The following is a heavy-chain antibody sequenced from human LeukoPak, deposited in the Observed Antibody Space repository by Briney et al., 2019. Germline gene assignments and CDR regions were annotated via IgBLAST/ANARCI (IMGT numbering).Heavy chain of an antibody. CDR3: ARDGVPSSIAARLSANWFDP. J-gene: IGHJ5*02. V-gene: IGHV1-46*01. D-gene: IGHD6-6*01. CDR2: INPTGGST. CDR1: GYTFTSYY. Sequence: ASVKVSCKASGYTFTSYYMHWVRQAPGQGLEWMGIINPTGGSTTYAQKFQGRVTMTRDMSTSTVYMELSSLRSEDTAVYYCARDGVPSSIAARLSANWFDPWGQGTLVTVFS.